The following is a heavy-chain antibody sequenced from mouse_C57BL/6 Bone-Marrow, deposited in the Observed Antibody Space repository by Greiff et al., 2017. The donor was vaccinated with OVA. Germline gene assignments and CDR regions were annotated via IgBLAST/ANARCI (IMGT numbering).Heavy chain of an antibody. Sequence: QVHVKQSGPGLVQPSQSLSITCTVSGFSLTSYGVHWVRQSPGKGLEWLGVIWRGGSTDYNAAFMSRLSITKDNSKSQVFFKMNSLQADDTAIYYCAKNKGYYPYYAMDYWGQGTSVTVSS. D-gene: IGHD2-3*01. CDR3: AKNKGYYPYYAMDY. V-gene: IGHV2-5*01. CDR1: GFSLTSYG. J-gene: IGHJ4*01. CDR2: IWRGGST.